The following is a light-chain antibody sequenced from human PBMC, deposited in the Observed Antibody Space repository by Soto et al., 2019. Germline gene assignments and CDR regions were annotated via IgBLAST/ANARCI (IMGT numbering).Light chain of an antibody. J-gene: IGKJ1*01. V-gene: IGKV3-15*01. Sequence: EIVMTQSPATLSVSPGGRATLSCRASQTISGTLAWYQQKPGQAPRLLIHGASTRAPGFPARFSGSGSGTDFTLTISSLQSEDFAVYYCQQYDNWPWTFGQGTKVDIK. CDR3: QQYDNWPWT. CDR2: GAS. CDR1: QTISGT.